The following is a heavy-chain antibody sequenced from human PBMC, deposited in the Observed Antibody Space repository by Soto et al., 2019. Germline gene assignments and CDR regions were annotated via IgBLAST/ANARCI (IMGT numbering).Heavy chain of an antibody. Sequence: QVTLKESGPVLVKPTEPLTLRCTVSGLSITDSEMGVSWIRQPPGQPLEWLAHIDSSGEKSYRTFLKSRLAISKDTSKSQIVLTMTIMDPADTATYYCARRHLAVAVSPWFDPWGQGIPVTVSS. V-gene: IGHV2-26*01. CDR2: IDSSGEK. CDR1: GLSITDSEMG. CDR3: ARRHLAVAVSPWFDP. J-gene: IGHJ5*02. D-gene: IGHD6-19*01.